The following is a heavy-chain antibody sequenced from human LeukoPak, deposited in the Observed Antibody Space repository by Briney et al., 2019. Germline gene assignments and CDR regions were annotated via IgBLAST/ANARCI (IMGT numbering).Heavy chain of an antibody. D-gene: IGHD6-6*01. CDR1: GFTFSSYS. Sequence: PGGSLRLSCAASGFTFSSYSMNWVRQAPGKGLAWVSSISSSSSYIYYADSVKGRFTISRDNAKNSLYLQMNSLRAEDTAVYYCAREGQTYSSSSGLRGYWGQGTLVTVSS. J-gene: IGHJ4*02. V-gene: IGHV3-21*01. CDR3: AREGQTYSSSSGLRGY. CDR2: ISSSSSYI.